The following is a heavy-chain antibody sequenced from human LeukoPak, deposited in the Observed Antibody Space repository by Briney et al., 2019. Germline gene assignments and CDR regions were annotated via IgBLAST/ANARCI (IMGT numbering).Heavy chain of an antibody. J-gene: IGHJ3*02. CDR2: IYTSGST. CDR3: ASRYCSSTSCYIGAFDI. D-gene: IGHD2-2*02. Sequence: SETLSLTCTVCGGSISSYYWSWIRQPAGKGLEWIGRIYTSGSTNYNPSLKSRVTMSVDTSKNQFSLKLSSVTAADTAVYYCASRYCSSTSCYIGAFDIWGQGTMVTVSS. CDR1: GGSISSYY. V-gene: IGHV4-4*07.